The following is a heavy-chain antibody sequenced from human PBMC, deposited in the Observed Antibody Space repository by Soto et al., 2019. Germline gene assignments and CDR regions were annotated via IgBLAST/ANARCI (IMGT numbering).Heavy chain of an antibody. Sequence: SETLSLTCTVSGGSISSSSYYWGWIRQPPGKGLEWIGSIYYSGSTYYNPSLKSRVTISVDTSKNQFSLKLSSATAADTAVYYCARRRRDGYKFDYWGQGTLVTVSS. D-gene: IGHD5-12*01. CDR1: GGSISSSSYY. CDR2: IYYSGST. V-gene: IGHV4-39*01. J-gene: IGHJ4*02. CDR3: ARRRRDGYKFDY.